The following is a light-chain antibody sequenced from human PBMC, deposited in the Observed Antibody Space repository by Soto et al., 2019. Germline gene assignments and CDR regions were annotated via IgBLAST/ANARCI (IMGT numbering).Light chain of an antibody. CDR3: QQREIT. Sequence: DIQLTQSPSFLSASVGDRVTITCRASQGISSYLAWYQQKPGKAPKLLIYAASTLQSGVPSRFSGSGSGTEFTLTISSLQPEDFATYYCQQREITFGQGTRLEIK. V-gene: IGKV1-9*01. CDR1: QGISSY. CDR2: AAS. J-gene: IGKJ5*01.